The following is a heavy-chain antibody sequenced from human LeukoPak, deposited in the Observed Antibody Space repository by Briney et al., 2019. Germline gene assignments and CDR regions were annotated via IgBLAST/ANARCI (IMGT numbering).Heavy chain of an antibody. Sequence: RGSLRLSCTASGFTFSGYSMNWIRQAPGKGLEWVSSFGTRSTSIYHAGSVKGRFAISRDNAKNSLYLQMNSLRAEDTALYYCAREVSEGFDFWGQGTLVTVSS. V-gene: IGHV3-21*01. D-gene: IGHD3-22*01. CDR1: GFTFSGYS. CDR3: AREVSEGFDF. J-gene: IGHJ4*02. CDR2: FGTRSTSI.